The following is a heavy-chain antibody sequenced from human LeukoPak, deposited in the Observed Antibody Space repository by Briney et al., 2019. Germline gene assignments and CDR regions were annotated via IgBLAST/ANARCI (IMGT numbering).Heavy chain of an antibody. Sequence: GGSLRLSCAASGITFSSYAMSWVRQVPGKGLEWVSNVIGSGGITYYADSVKGRFTISRDNGKNLLYLQMNSLRAEDTAVYYCAKVRDGYGAYDYWGQGTLVTVSS. J-gene: IGHJ4*02. D-gene: IGHD5-24*01. CDR1: GITFSSYA. CDR3: AKVRDGYGAYDY. V-gene: IGHV3-23*01. CDR2: VIGSGGIT.